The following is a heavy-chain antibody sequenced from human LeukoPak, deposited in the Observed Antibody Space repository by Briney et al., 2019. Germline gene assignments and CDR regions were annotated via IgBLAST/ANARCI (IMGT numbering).Heavy chain of an antibody. CDR2: ISGSGGST. CDR1: GFTFSSYA. J-gene: IGHJ6*04. D-gene: IGHD3-10*02. Sequence: PGGSLRLSCAASGFTFSSYAMNWVRQAPGKGLEWVSAISGSGGSTYYADSVKGRFTISRDNAKNSLCLQMNSLRAEDTAVYYCAELGITMIGGVWGKGTTVTISS. V-gene: IGHV3-23*01. CDR3: AELGITMIGGV.